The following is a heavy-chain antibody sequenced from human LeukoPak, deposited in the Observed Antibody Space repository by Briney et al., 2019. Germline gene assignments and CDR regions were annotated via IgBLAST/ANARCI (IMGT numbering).Heavy chain of an antibody. J-gene: IGHJ3*02. CDR3: ARDGRYYYAFDI. CDR1: GGSISSGTYS. Sequence: PSQTLSLTCAVSGGSISSGTYSWSWIRQPPGKGLEWIGYIYYSGTTYYNPSLKSRVTISVDTSKNQFSLKLSSLTAADTAVYYGARDGRYYYAFDIWGQGTMVTVSS. D-gene: IGHD1-26*01. CDR2: IYYSGTT. V-gene: IGHV4-30-4*07.